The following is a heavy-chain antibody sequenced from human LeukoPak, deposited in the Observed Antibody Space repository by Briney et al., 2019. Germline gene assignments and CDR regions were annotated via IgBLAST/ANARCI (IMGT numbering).Heavy chain of an antibody. CDR2: INTNTGNP. J-gene: IGHJ4*02. CDR1: GYIFTNYY. D-gene: IGHD3-10*02. Sequence: ASVKVSCKAFGYIFTNYYMHWVRQAPGQGLEWMGWINTNTGNPTYAQGFTGRFVFSLDTSVSTAYLQISSLKAEDTAVYYCARETNMFYFDYWGQGTLVTVSS. V-gene: IGHV7-4-1*02. CDR3: ARETNMFYFDY.